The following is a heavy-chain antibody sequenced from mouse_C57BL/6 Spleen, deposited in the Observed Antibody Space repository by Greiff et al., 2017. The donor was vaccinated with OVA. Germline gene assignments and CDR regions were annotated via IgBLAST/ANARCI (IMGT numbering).Heavy chain of an antibody. D-gene: IGHD1-1*01. Sequence: EVQLQQSGPELVKPGASVKISCKASGYTFTDYYMNWVKQSHGKSLEWIGDINPNNGGTSYNQKFKGKATLTVDKSSSTAYMELRSLTSEDSAVYYCARDYYGSSWGYAMDYWGQGTSVTVSS. V-gene: IGHV1-26*01. J-gene: IGHJ4*01. CDR3: ARDYYGSSWGYAMDY. CDR1: GYTFTDYY. CDR2: INPNNGGT.